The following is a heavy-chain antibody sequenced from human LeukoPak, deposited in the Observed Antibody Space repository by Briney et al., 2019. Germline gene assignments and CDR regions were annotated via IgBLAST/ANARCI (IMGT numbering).Heavy chain of an antibody. CDR3: ARDQGILFFDS. D-gene: IGHD2-21*01. V-gene: IGHV3-7*01. CDR2: VKQDGSET. Sequence: GGSLRLSCSASGYTFSNYWMSWVRQAPGKGLEYVANVKQDGSETYYVDSVKGRFTISRDNAKNSLYLQMNSLRVEDTAVYYCARDQGILFFDSWGQGTLVTVSS. CDR1: GYTFSNYW. J-gene: IGHJ4*02.